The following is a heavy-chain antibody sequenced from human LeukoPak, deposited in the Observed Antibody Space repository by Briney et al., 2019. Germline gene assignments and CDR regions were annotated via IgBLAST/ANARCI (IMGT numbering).Heavy chain of an antibody. CDR3: ARDLSSGWLDY. Sequence: GGSLRLSCATSGFTFSTYAMSWVRQAPGKGLEWVSAISGSGGTTFYADSVKGRFTISRDNSKNTLYLQMNSLRAEDTAVYYCARDLSSGWLDYWGQGTLVTVSS. J-gene: IGHJ4*02. CDR1: GFTFSTYA. CDR2: ISGSGGTT. V-gene: IGHV3-23*01. D-gene: IGHD6-19*01.